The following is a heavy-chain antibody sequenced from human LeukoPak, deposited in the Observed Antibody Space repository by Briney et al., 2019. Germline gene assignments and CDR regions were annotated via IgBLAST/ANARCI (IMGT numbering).Heavy chain of an antibody. CDR3: ARAKLNYYDSSGYTLNWFDP. Sequence: ASVKVSCKASGGTFSSYAISWVRQAPGQGLEWMGGIIPIFGTANYAQEFQGRVTITADESTSTAYMELSSLRSEDTAVYYCARAKLNYYDSSGYTLNWFDPWGQGTLVTVSS. V-gene: IGHV1-69*13. D-gene: IGHD3-22*01. CDR1: GGTFSSYA. J-gene: IGHJ5*02. CDR2: IIPIFGTA.